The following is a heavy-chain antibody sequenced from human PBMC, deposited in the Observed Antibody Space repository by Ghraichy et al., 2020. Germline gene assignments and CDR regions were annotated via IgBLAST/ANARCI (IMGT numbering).Heavy chain of an antibody. CDR1: GFTFDDYA. CDR3: AKDMDSSGYSHFDY. J-gene: IGHJ4*02. CDR2: ISWDGGST. D-gene: IGHD3-22*01. V-gene: IGHV3-43D*03. Sequence: GGSLRLSCAASGFTFDDYAMHWVRQAPGKGLEWVSLISWDGGSTYYADSVKGRFTISRDNSKNSLYLQMNSLRAEDTALYYCAKDMDSSGYSHFDYWGQGTLVTVSS.